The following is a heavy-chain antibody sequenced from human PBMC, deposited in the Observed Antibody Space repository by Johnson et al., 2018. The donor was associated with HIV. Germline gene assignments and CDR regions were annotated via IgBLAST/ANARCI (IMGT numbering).Heavy chain of an antibody. D-gene: IGHD6-13*01. V-gene: IGHV3-30*04. CDR1: GFTFSNYP. Sequence: QVQLVESGGGVVQPGRSLRLSCAASGFTFSNYPMNWVRQAPGKGLEWVAVISFDGSYKYYADSVKGRFPISRDSSKNTLYLQMNSLRAEDTAVYYCVRRPFGAAPGADTFDIWGQGTMVTVSS. CDR3: VRRPFGAAPGADTFDI. J-gene: IGHJ3*02. CDR2: ISFDGSYK.